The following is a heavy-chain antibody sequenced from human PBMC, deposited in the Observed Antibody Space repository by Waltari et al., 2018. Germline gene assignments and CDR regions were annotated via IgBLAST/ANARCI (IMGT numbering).Heavy chain of an antibody. J-gene: IGHJ4*02. CDR3: ARDLRGVYGSDY. V-gene: IGHV3-7*03. CDR2: IKQDGSEK. D-gene: IGHD6-13*01. Sequence: EVQLVESGGGLVQPGGSLSLSCAASGFPFSSYWMSWVRQAPGKGLEWVANIKQDGSEKYYVDSVKGRFTISRDNAKNSLYLQMNSLRAEDTAVYYCARDLRGVYGSDYWGQGTLVTVSS. CDR1: GFPFSSYW.